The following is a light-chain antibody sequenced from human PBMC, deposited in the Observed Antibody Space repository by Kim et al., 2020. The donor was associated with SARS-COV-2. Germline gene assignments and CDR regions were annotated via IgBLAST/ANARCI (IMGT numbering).Light chain of an antibody. Sequence: VSPGERAAPSCRASRSVSSNFAWYQQKPGQAPRLLIYDAFTRATGIPARFSGSGSGTEFTLTISSLQSEDFALYYCQQYNNWPFTFGPGTKVDIK. CDR1: RSVSSN. CDR2: DAF. J-gene: IGKJ3*01. CDR3: QQYNNWPFT. V-gene: IGKV3-15*01.